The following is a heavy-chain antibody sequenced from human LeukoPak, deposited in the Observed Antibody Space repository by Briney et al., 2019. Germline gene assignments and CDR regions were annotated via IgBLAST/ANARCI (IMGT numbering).Heavy chain of an antibody. CDR1: GGSFSGYY. Sequence: SETLSLTCAVYGGSFSGYYWSWSRQPPGKGLEWIGEINHSGSTNYNPSLKSRVTISVDTSKNQFSLKLSSVTAADTAVYYCARAYYYVSSGYYYFDHWGQGTLVTVSS. J-gene: IGHJ4*02. CDR2: INHSGST. CDR3: ARAYYYVSSGYYYFDH. V-gene: IGHV4-34*01. D-gene: IGHD3-22*01.